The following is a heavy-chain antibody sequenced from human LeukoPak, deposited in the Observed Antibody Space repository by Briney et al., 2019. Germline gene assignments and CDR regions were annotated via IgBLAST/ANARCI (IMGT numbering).Heavy chain of an antibody. D-gene: IGHD1-14*01. Sequence: KPSETLSLTCTLSGGTVTSSTYFWGWIRQPPGKGLEWIGSISYSGATYYNPSLKSRVSMSVHTSKNQFSLKLSSVTAADTAVYYCARDGFYYHYYMDVWGEGTTVTLSS. CDR3: ARDGFYYHYYMDV. CDR1: GGTVTSSTYF. J-gene: IGHJ6*03. CDR2: ISYSGAT. V-gene: IGHV4-39*07.